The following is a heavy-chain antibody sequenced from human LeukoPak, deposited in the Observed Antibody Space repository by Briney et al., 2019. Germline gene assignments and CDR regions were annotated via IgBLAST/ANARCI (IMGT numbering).Heavy chain of an antibody. CDR2: INHSGST. D-gene: IGHD5-18*01. V-gene: IGHV4-34*01. J-gene: IGHJ6*03. CDR3: ARGKGYSHGGQRGGSDYYYMDV. Sequence: PSETLSLTCAVYGGSFSGYYWSWIRQPPGKGLEWIGEINHSGSTNYNPSLKSRVTISVDTSKNQFSLKLSSVTAADTAVYYCARGKGYSHGGQRGGSDYYYMDVWGKGTTVTVSS. CDR1: GGSFSGYY.